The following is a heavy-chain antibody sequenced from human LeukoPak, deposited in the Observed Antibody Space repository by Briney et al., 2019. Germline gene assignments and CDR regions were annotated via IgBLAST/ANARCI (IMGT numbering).Heavy chain of an antibody. V-gene: IGHV1-69*05. J-gene: IGHJ3*02. CDR3: ARGRRDYYDSSGDAFDI. CDR2: IIPIFGTA. Sequence: SVRVSCKASGGTFSSYAISWVRQAPGQGLEWMGGIIPIFGTANYAQKLQGRVTMTTDTSTSTAYMELRSLRSDDTAVYYCARGRRDYYDSSGDAFDIWGQGTMVTVSS. CDR1: GGTFSSYA. D-gene: IGHD3-22*01.